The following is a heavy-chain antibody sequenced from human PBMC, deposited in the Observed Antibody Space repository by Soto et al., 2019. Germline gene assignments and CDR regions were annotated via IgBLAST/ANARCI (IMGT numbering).Heavy chain of an antibody. J-gene: IGHJ4*02. Sequence: ASVKVSCKASGYTFTGYYMHWVRQAPGQGLEWMGWINPNSGGTNYAQKFQGWVTMTRDTSISTAYMELSRLRSDDTAVYYCARGPWERQMVYELGYWGQGTLVTVPQ. CDR1: GYTFTGYY. V-gene: IGHV1-2*04. CDR2: INPNSGGT. D-gene: IGHD2-8*01. CDR3: ARGPWERQMVYELGY.